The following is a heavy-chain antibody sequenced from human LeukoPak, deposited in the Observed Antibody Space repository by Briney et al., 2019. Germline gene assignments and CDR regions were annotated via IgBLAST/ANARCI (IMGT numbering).Heavy chain of an antibody. J-gene: IGHJ4*02. Sequence: GGSLRLFCAASGFTFSNYWMSRVRQAPGKGLEWVANIKEDGSEKYYVDSVKGRFTISRDNAKNSLYLQMNSLRAEDTAVYYCARTIRGYWGQGTLVTVSS. CDR1: GFTFSNYW. CDR2: IKEDGSEK. V-gene: IGHV3-7*01. CDR3: ARTIRGY. D-gene: IGHD3-10*01.